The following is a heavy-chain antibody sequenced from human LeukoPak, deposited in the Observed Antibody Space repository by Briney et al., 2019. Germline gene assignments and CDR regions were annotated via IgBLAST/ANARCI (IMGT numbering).Heavy chain of an antibody. CDR1: GFTFSSYA. Sequence: GGSLRLSCEASGFTFSSYAMSWVRQAPGKGLEWVSVISGSGGNTDYADSVKGRFTISRDNSKNTLYLQMNSLRAEDTAVYYCAKHLGRIAAAGALDYWGQGTLVTVSS. CDR3: AKHLGRIAAAGALDY. CDR2: ISGSGGNT. V-gene: IGHV3-23*01. D-gene: IGHD6-13*01. J-gene: IGHJ4*02.